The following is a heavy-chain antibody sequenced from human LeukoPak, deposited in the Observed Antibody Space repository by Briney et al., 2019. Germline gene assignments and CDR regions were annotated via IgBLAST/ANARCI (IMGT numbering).Heavy chain of an antibody. V-gene: IGHV1-2*02. CDR1: GYTFIGHY. CDR2: INPKNGGA. D-gene: IGHD1-26*01. J-gene: IGHJ5*02. Sequence: ASVKVSCKTSGYTFIGHYIHWVRQAPGQGLEWMGWINPKNGGANYAPSFQGRVTMTRDRSITTVYMEVSSLTSDDTAVYYCTRGSFWESPVNWLDPWGQGTLVIVSS. CDR3: TRGSFWESPVNWLDP.